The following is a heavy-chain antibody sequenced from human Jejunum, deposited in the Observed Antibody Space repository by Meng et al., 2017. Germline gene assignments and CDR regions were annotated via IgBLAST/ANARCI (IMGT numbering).Heavy chain of an antibody. CDR3: ARDLAVAGLGAAY. CDR1: GYSFTAFH. J-gene: IGHJ4*02. Sequence: QVHPEQSGAEVKKPGASVRVSCKASGYSFTAFHLHWVRQAAGQGLEWMGRFNPSSGDTKFGPKFHGRVTMTRDTSTTTAYMDLTSLTSDDTAVYYCARDLAVAGLGAAYWGQGTLVTASS. CDR2: FNPSSGDT. V-gene: IGHV1-2*06. D-gene: IGHD6-19*01.